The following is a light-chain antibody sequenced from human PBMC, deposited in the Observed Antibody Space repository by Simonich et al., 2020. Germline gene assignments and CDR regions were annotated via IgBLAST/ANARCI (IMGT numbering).Light chain of an antibody. CDR2: EVS. J-gene: IGKJ4*01. V-gene: IGKV2D-29*02. CDR3: MQSIQLPLT. CDR1: QSLLHSDGKTY. Sequence: DIVMTQTPLSLSVTPGQPASISFKSSQSLLHSDGKTYLYWYLQKPGQSPQLLIYEVSNRVSGVPDRFSGSGSGTDFTLKISRVEAEDVGVYYCMQSIQLPLTFGGGTKVEIK.